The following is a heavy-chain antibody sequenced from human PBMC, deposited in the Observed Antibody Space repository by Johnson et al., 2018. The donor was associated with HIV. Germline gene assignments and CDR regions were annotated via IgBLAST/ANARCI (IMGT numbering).Heavy chain of an antibody. D-gene: IGHD6-13*01. CDR1: GFTFSSYW. CDR2: IKQDGSEK. CDR3: ARGVSSSWYSLDAFDI. V-gene: IGHV3-7*04. Sequence: VQLLESGGGVVQPGRSLRLSCAASGFTFSSYWMSWVRQAPGKGLEWVANIKQDGSEKYYVDSVKGRFTISRDNAKNSLYLQMNSLRAEDTAVYYCARGVSSSWYSLDAFDIWGQGTMVTVSS. J-gene: IGHJ3*02.